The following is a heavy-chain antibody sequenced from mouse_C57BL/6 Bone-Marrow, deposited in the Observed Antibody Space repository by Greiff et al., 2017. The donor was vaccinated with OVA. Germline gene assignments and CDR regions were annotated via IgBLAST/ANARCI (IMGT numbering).Heavy chain of an antibody. CDR3: TAGLRRAMDY. V-gene: IGHV14-4*01. J-gene: IGHJ4*01. CDR1: GFNIKDDY. Sequence: EVQGVESGAELVRPGASVKLSCTASGFNIKDDYMHWVKQRPEQGLEWIGWIDPENGDTEYASKFQGKATITADTSSNTAYLQLSSLTSEDTAVYYCTAGLRRAMDYWGQGTSVTVSS. D-gene: IGHD2-4*01. CDR2: IDPENGDT.